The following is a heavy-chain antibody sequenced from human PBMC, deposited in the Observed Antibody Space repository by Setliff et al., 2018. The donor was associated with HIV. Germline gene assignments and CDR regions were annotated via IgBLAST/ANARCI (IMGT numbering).Heavy chain of an antibody. J-gene: IGHJ4*02. CDR1: GDYISSDDYY. D-gene: IGHD3-22*01. Sequence: LSLTCTVSGDYISSDDYYWGWIRQHPGKGLEWIGYIYYSGSTYYSPSLKSRVTISVDTSKNQFSLKLSSVTAADTAVYYCAREEYDSSGYYLNYWGQGTLVTVSS. CDR3: AREEYDSSGYYLNY. CDR2: IYYSGST. V-gene: IGHV4-31*03.